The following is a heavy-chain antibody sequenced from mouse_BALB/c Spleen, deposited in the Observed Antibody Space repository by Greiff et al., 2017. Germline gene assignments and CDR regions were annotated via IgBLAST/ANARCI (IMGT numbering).Heavy chain of an antibody. CDR2: ISNGGGST. CDR1: GFTFSSYT. CDR3: ARHAIS. J-gene: IGHJ3*01. V-gene: IGHV5-12-2*01. Sequence: EVKLVESGGGLVQPGGSLKLSCAASGFTFSSYTMSWVRQTPEKRLEWVAYISNGGGSTYYPDTVKGRFTISRDNAKNTLYLQMSSLKSEDTAMYYCARHAISWGQGTLVTVSA.